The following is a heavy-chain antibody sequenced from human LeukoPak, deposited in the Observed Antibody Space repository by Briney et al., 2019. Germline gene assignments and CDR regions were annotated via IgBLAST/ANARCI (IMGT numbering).Heavy chain of an antibody. CDR2: IIPIFGTA. CDR3: ATEAQYLDAFDI. D-gene: IGHD2-2*01. V-gene: IGHV1-69*05. CDR1: GGTFSSYA. J-gene: IGHJ3*02. Sequence: ASVKVSCKASGGTFSSYAISWVRQAPGQGLEWMGRIIPIFGTANYAQKFQGRVTITTDESTSTAYMELSRLRSEDTAVYYCATEAQYLDAFDIWGQGTIVTVSS.